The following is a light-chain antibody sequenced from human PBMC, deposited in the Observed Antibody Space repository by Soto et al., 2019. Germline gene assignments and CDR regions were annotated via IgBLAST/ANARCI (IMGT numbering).Light chain of an antibody. CDR3: SSYTNSATRV. J-gene: IGLJ3*02. CDR2: SVT. V-gene: IGLV2-14*01. CDR1: SSDVGDFTY. Sequence: QSALTQPASVSGSPGQSIPISCTGTSSDVGDFTYVSWYQQYPCKAPKLMIYSVTHRPSGVSNRFSGSKSGNTASLTISGLQAEDEADYYCSSYTNSATRVFGGGTKLTVL.